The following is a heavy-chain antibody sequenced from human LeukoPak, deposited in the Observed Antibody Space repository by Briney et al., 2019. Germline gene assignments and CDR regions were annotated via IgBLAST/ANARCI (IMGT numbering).Heavy chain of an antibody. CDR1: GFTFSSYG. CDR3: ATNAGWAYYFDY. J-gene: IGHJ4*02. D-gene: IGHD1-26*01. V-gene: IGHV3-30*03. Sequence: GGSLRLSCAASGFTFSSYGMHGVRQAPGKGLEWVAVISGDESNKYYADSVKGRFTISRDNSKNTVYLQMNSLRDEDTAVSYCATNAGWAYYFDYWGQGTLVTVSS. CDR2: ISGDESNK.